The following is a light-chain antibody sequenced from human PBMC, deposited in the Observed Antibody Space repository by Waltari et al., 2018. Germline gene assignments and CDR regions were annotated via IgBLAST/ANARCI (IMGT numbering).Light chain of an antibody. CDR2: KAS. CDR1: QSISSW. CDR3: QHRSNWPPS. Sequence: DIQMTQSPSTLSASVGDRVTITCRASQSISSWLAWYQQKPGKAPKLLIYKASSLESGVPSRFSGSGSGTEFTLTISSLQPDDFATYYCQHRSNWPPSFGQGTKVEIE. V-gene: IGKV1-5*03. J-gene: IGKJ2*01.